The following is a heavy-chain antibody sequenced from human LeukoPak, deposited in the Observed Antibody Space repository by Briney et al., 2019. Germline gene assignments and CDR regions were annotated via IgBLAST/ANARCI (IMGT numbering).Heavy chain of an antibody. Sequence: GGSLRLSCAASRFTFSSYTMSWVRQAPGKGLEWVSAISGSGGSTYYADSVKGRFTISRDNSKNTLYLQMNSLRAEDTAVYYCAKDFFRSTVAGIDYWGQGTLVTVSS. CDR2: ISGSGGST. D-gene: IGHD6-19*01. CDR1: RFTFSSYT. CDR3: AKDFFRSTVAGIDY. J-gene: IGHJ4*02. V-gene: IGHV3-23*01.